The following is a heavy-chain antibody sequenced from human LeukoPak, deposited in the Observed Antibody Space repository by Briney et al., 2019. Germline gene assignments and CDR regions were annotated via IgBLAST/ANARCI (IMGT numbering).Heavy chain of an antibody. CDR3: AKRSANTNIYFDD. D-gene: IGHD2/OR15-2a*01. Sequence: GGSLRLSCAASGFTFSSYAMSWVRQAPGKGLEWVSTVRASGDNTYYADCVKGRFTIPRDNSKDTLYLQMNGLRAEDTAVYYCAKRSANTNIYFDDWGQGTLVTVSS. J-gene: IGHJ4*02. CDR2: VRASGDNT. V-gene: IGHV3-23*01. CDR1: GFTFSSYA.